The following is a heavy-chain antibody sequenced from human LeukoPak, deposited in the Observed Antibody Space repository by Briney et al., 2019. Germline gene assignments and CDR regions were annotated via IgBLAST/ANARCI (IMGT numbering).Heavy chain of an antibody. CDR2: IHTSGGS. CDR3: ARGRSAVVTPDYYYYYCMDV. D-gene: IGHD4-23*01. J-gene: IGHJ6*03. Sequence: MSSQTLSLTCTVSGGSISDSHWSWIRQPPGKGLEWIGNIHTSGGSNYSPSLKSRVTISLDMSRNQFSLRLSSVTAADTAVYYCARGRSAVVTPDYYYYYCMDVWGKGTTVTVPS. V-gene: IGHV4-4*09. CDR1: GGSISDSH.